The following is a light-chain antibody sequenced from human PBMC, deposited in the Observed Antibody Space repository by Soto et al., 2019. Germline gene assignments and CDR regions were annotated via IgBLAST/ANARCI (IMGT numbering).Light chain of an antibody. CDR2: SAS. J-gene: IGKJ5*01. V-gene: IGKV3-15*01. CDR1: QSVSSSH. Sequence: EIVLTQSPGTLSLSPGERATLSCRASQSVSSSHLAWYQQKPGQAPRLLIYSASTRATGIPARFSGSGSGTEFTLTISSLQSEDFAVYYCQQYHNWPITFGQGTRLEIK. CDR3: QQYHNWPIT.